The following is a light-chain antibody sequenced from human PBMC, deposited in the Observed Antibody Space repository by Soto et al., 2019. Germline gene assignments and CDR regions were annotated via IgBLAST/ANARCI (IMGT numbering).Light chain of an antibody. CDR1: QSITTY. J-gene: IGKJ1*01. CDR3: QQSYTTPRT. CDR2: AAS. Sequence: DIQLTQSPSSLSASVGDRVTITCRASQSITTYLNWYQQKPGKAPKLLIYAASTLQSGVPSRFSGSGSGADFTLTISSLLPEDITVYFCQQSYTTPRTFGQGTKVEMK. V-gene: IGKV1-39*01.